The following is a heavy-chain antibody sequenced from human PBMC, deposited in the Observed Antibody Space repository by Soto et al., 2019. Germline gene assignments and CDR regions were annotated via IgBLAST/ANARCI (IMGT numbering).Heavy chain of an antibody. D-gene: IGHD5-18*01. CDR1: GGTVSTSSYY. Sequence: SETLRLRCTVSGGTVSTSSYYWGWIRQPPGRGLEWIGTVYYTGSTYYNPSLNNRVTISVDSSRNQFSLKLSSVTAADTAVYYCARHRYSYGVYYFDYWGQGTLVTVSS. J-gene: IGHJ4*02. CDR2: VYYTGST. CDR3: ARHRYSYGVYYFDY. V-gene: IGHV4-39*01.